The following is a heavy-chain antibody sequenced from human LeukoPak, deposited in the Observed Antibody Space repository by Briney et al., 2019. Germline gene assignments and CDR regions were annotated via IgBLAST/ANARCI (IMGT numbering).Heavy chain of an antibody. CDR3: AREQVTNYFDY. J-gene: IGHJ4*02. CDR2: ISRRSEST. D-gene: IGHD2-21*02. V-gene: IGHV3-9*01. Sequence: PGGSLRLSCAASGFTFDDYGMHWIRQAPGKGLEWVSGISRRSESTGYVDSVKGRFTISRDNAKNSLYLQMNSLRAEDTAVYYCAREQVTNYFDYWGQGTLVTVSS. CDR1: GFTFDDYG.